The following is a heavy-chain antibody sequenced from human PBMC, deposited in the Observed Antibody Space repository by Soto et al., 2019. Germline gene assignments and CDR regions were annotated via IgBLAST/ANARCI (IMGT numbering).Heavy chain of an antibody. CDR1: GFTVSSNY. D-gene: IGHD4-17*01. V-gene: IGHV3-66*01. J-gene: IGHJ3*02. CDR3: ARGVDGSGTVAFDI. Sequence: EVQLVESGGGLVQPGGSLRLSCAASGFTVSSNYMSWVRQAPGKGLEWVSVIYSGGSTYYADSVKGRFTISRDNSKNTLYLQMNSLRAEDTAVYYCARGVDGSGTVAFDIWGQGTMVTVSS. CDR2: IYSGGST.